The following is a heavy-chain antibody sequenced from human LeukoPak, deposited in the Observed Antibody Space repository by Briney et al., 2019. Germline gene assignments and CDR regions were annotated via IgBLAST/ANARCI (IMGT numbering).Heavy chain of an antibody. D-gene: IGHD6-13*01. Sequence: GGSLRLSCSASGFSFSSYTMTWVRQAPGKGPEWVSIISGGGDTTFYTDSVKGRFTISRDNSKNTLYLQMNSLRAEDTAVYYCARAGYSSSWSTQVDAFDIWGQGTMVTVSS. CDR1: GFSFSSYT. CDR2: ISGGGDTT. CDR3: ARAGYSSSWSTQVDAFDI. J-gene: IGHJ3*02. V-gene: IGHV3-23*01.